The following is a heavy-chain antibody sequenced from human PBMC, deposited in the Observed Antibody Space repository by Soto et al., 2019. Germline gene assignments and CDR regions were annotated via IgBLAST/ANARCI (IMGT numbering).Heavy chain of an antibody. Sequence: SETLSLTCAVYGGSFSGYYWSWIRQPPGKGLEWIGEINHSGSTNYNPSLKSRGTLAVDRSKNQFSLKLSSVTAADTAVYYCAREEYYGDCGEIYYYGMDVWGQGTTVTVSS. CDR2: INHSGST. V-gene: IGHV4-34*01. J-gene: IGHJ6*02. D-gene: IGHD4-17*01. CDR1: GGSFSGYY. CDR3: AREEYYGDCGEIYYYGMDV.